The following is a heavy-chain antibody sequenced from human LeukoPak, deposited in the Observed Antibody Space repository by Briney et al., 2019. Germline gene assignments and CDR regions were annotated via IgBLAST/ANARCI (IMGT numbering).Heavy chain of an antibody. V-gene: IGHV4-31*03. Sequence: SETLSLTCTVSGGSISSGGCYWSWTRQHPGKGLEWIGYIYYSGSTYYNPSLKSRVTISVDTSKNQFSLKLSSVTAADTAVYYCARYSITSYSYGGWGQGTLVTVSS. CDR2: IYYSGST. J-gene: IGHJ4*02. CDR1: GGSISSGGCY. CDR3: ARYSITSYSYGG. D-gene: IGHD5-18*01.